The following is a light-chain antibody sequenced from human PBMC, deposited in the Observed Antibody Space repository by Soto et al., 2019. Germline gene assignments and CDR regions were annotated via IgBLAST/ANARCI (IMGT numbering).Light chain of an antibody. CDR1: QSISYY. CDR3: QQSYSTPT. V-gene: IGKV1-39*01. CDR2: AAS. J-gene: IGKJ3*01. Sequence: DIQMTQSPSSLSASIGDRVTITCRASQSISYYLNWYQQRPGKAPNLLIYAASSLHSGVPSRFSGSGSGTDFTLTISSLQPEDFATYYCQQSYSTPTFGPGTKVDIK.